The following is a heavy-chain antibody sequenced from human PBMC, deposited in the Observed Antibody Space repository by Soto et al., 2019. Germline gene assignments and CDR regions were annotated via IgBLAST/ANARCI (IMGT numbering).Heavy chain of an antibody. CDR3: ARDDATYCGGDCYRYFYYGMDV. V-gene: IGHV1-69*13. J-gene: IGHJ6*02. Sequence: VASVKVSCKASGGTFSNHAISWVRQARGQALEWVGGIIPMFPTADYAQRFQGRVTITADDSTTTAYMELSGLRSEDTAMYYCARDDATYCGGDCYRYFYYGMDVWGQGTTVTVSS. D-gene: IGHD2-21*02. CDR1: GGTFSNHA. CDR2: IIPMFPTA.